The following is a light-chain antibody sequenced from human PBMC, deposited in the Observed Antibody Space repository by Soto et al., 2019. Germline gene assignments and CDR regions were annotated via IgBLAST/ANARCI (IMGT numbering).Light chain of an antibody. CDR1: SSDVGKYKF. CDR3: SSYTSSSTYV. V-gene: IGLV2-14*02. Sequence: QSALTQSASVSGSPGQSISISCTGTSSDVGKYKFVSWYQQHPGKAPKLVIYEGTNRPSGVSDRFSGSKSGNTASLTISRLKAEDEADYYCSSYTSSSTYVFGTGTKLTAL. CDR2: EGT. J-gene: IGLJ1*01.